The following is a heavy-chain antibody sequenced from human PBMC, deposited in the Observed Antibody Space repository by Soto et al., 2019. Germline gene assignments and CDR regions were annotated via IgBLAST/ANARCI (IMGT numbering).Heavy chain of an antibody. D-gene: IGHD6-13*01. CDR2: ISSSSSTI. CDR3: VREVKYSNSWKPFDY. Sequence: EVQLVESGGGLIQPGSSLRLSCAASGFTFSSYSMNWVRQTPGKGLEWVSYISSSSSTIYYADSVKGRFTISRDNAKNSLYLQMNSLRAEETAVYFCVREVKYSNSWKPFDYWGQGTLVTVSS. CDR1: GFTFSSYS. V-gene: IGHV3-48*01. J-gene: IGHJ4*02.